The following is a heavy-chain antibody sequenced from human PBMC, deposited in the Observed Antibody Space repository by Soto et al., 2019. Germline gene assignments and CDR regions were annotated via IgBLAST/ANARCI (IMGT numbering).Heavy chain of an antibody. V-gene: IGHV4-59*01. Sequence: QVQLQESGPGLVKPSETLSLTCTVSGGSISSSYWSWSRQPPGKGLEWIGYVYYSGSTSYSPSLKSRVAISVDTSSTQFSLILSSVTAADTAVYYCARVSPTNYYYGMDVWGQGTTVTVSS. J-gene: IGHJ6*02. CDR1: GGSISSSY. D-gene: IGHD4-17*01. CDR2: VYYSGST. CDR3: ARVSPTNYYYGMDV.